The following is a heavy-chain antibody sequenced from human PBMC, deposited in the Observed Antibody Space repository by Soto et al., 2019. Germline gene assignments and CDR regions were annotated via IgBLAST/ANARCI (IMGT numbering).Heavy chain of an antibody. CDR3: AKRSSSSTFDY. J-gene: IGHJ4*02. D-gene: IGHD6-6*01. Sequence: EVQLLESGGGLVQPGESLRLSCAASGFTFSSYAMSWVRQAPGKGLEWVSVISGSDDSTYYADSVKGRLTISRDTSKNTLYLQMNSLRAEDTAVYYCAKRSSSSTFDYWGQGTLVTVSS. CDR2: ISGSDDST. CDR1: GFTFSSYA. V-gene: IGHV3-23*01.